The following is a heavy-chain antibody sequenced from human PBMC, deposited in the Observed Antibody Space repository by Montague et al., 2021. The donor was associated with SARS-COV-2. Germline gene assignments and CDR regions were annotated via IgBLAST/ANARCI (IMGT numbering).Heavy chain of an antibody. CDR1: GDSVSSKSAA. V-gene: IGHV6-1*01. D-gene: IGHD2-2*01. CDR3: ARGAYHDLYYYYHGMDV. CDR2: TYYRSRWYE. Sequence: CAISGDSVSSKSAAWNWIRQSPSRGLEWLGRTYYRSRWYEDYAVFVKGRITIKPDTSKNQFSLHLESVSPDDTALYYCARGAYHDLYYYYHGMDVWGRGTTVSVSS. J-gene: IGHJ6*02.